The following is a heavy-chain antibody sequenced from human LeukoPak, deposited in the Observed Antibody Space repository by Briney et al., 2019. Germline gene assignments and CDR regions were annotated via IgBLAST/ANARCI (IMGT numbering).Heavy chain of an antibody. CDR1: GGSISSSVFY. V-gene: IGHV4-39*07. CDR2: IYYSGST. CDR3: ARAAHVVVTTERRPLMDDTTGLFDP. D-gene: IGHD2-21*02. Sequence: SETLSLTCTVSGGSISSSVFYWGWIRQPPGKGLEWIGTIYYSGSTYYNPSLKSRVTISVDTSKNQFSLKLSSVTAADTAVYYCARAAHVVVTTERRPLMDDTTGLFDPWGQGTLVTVSS. J-gene: IGHJ5*02.